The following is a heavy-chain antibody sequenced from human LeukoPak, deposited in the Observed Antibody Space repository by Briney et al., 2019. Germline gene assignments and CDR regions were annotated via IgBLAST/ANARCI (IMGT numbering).Heavy chain of an antibody. CDR3: ARPRGYSYGSFDY. V-gene: IGHV5-51*01. CDR1: GNSFASSW. D-gene: IGHD5-18*01. CDR2: IYPDDSDT. Sequence: GESLKISCKDSGNSFASSWIGWVRQMPGKGLEWMGIIYPDDSDTRYSPSFQGQVTMSADKSISTAYLQWSSLKASDTAMYYCARPRGYSYGSFDYWGQGTLVTVSS. J-gene: IGHJ4*02.